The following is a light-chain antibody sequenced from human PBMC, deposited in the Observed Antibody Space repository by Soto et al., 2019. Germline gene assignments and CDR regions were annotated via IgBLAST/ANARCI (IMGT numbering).Light chain of an antibody. CDR3: SSGTNSVIHEV. J-gene: IGLJ3*02. CDR1: SSDFGGYDY. V-gene: IGLV2-14*01. CDR2: DVT. Sequence: QSVLTQPASVSGSPGQSITISCTGTSSDFGGYDYVSWYQQNPGKAPKLLISDVTDRASGVSHRFSGSKSGNTATLTISGPQAEDEADFYCSSGTNSVIHEVFGGGTQLTVL.